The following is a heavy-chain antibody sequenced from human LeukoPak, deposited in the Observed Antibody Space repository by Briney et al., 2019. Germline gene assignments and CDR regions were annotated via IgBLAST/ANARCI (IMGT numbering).Heavy chain of an antibody. J-gene: IGHJ6*03. Sequence: PSETLSLTCTVSGYSISSGYYWGWIRQPPGKGLEWIGSIYHSGSTNYNPSLKSRVTISVDTSKNQFSLKLSSVTAADTAVYYCAREYYDFWSGYSSYMDVWGKGTTVTVSS. CDR1: GYSISSGYY. CDR2: IYHSGST. CDR3: AREYYDFWSGYSSYMDV. V-gene: IGHV4-38-2*02. D-gene: IGHD3-3*01.